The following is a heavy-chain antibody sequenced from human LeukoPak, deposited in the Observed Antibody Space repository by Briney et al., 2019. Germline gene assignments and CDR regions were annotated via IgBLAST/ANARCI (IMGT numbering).Heavy chain of an antibody. V-gene: IGHV3-74*01. J-gene: IGHJ4*02. CDR2: INSDGSST. D-gene: IGHD3-22*01. Sequence: TGGSLRLSCAASGFTFSSYWMHWVRQAPGKGLVWVSRINSDGSSTSYADSVKGRFTISRDNAKNTLYLQMNSLRAEDTAVYYCARGYYDSSDYYPIVYWGQGTLVTVSS. CDR1: GFTFSSYW. CDR3: ARGYYDSSDYYPIVY.